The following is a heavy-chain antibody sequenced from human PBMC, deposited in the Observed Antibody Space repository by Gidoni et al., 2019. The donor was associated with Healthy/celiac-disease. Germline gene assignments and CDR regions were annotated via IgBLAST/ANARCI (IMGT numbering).Heavy chain of an antibody. CDR2: INWNGGST. J-gene: IGHJ6*02. CDR1: GFTFDDYG. V-gene: IGHV3-20*01. D-gene: IGHD3-22*01. CDR3: ARDHRYYDSSGYYSYGMDV. Sequence: EVQLVESGGGVVRPGGSLRLSCAASGFTFDDYGMGWVRQPPGKGLAWVSGINWNGGSTGYADSVKGRFTISRDNAKNSLYLQMNSLRAEDTALYHCARDHRYYDSSGYYSYGMDVWGQGTTVTVSS.